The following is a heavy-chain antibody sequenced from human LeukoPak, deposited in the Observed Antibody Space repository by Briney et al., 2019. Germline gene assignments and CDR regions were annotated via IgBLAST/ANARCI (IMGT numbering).Heavy chain of an antibody. V-gene: IGHV1-2*06. J-gene: IGHJ3*02. CDR1: GYTFTGYY. CDR3: ALVGAADQAFDI. D-gene: IGHD2-15*01. CDR2: INPNSGGT. Sequence: ASVKVSCKASGYTFTGYYMHWVRQAPGQGLEWMGRINPNSGGTNYAQKFQGRVTMTRDTSISTAYMELSRLRSDDTAVYYCALVGAADQAFDIWGQGTMVTVSS.